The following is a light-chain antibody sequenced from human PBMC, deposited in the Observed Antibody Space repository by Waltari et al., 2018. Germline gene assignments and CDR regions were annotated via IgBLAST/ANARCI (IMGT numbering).Light chain of an antibody. Sequence: DIKMTQSQSSVSASVGDSVTITCRASQDINGCLAWYQQKPGKAPRVLIYSVSNLQDGVPSRFSGSASGTDFSLTSTNLQPEDFATYYCLQAFNFPLTFGGGTKVEMK. CDR3: LQAFNFPLT. CDR1: QDINGC. CDR2: SVS. V-gene: IGKV1-12*01. J-gene: IGKJ4*01.